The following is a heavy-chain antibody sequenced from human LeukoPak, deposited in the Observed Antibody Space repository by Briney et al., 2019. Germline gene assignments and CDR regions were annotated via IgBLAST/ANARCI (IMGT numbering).Heavy chain of an antibody. Sequence: SETLSLTCTVSGGSTSSGNYFWGWVRQPPGKGLEWIGSIHSSGNTYYSPSLRSRVTISVDTSKNQFSLKLSSVTAADTAVYYCARDPTYYYDSSGYPIDYWGQGTLVTVSS. J-gene: IGHJ4*02. D-gene: IGHD3-22*01. CDR3: ARDPTYYYDSSGYPIDY. V-gene: IGHV4-39*07. CDR2: IHSSGNT. CDR1: GGSTSSGNYF.